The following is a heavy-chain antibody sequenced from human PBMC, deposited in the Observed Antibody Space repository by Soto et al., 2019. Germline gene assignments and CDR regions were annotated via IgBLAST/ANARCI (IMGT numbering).Heavy chain of an antibody. V-gene: IGHV4-34*01. CDR1: GGSFSGYY. Sequence: SETLSLTSAVYGGSFSGYYWSWIRQPPGKGLEWIGEINHSGSTNYNPSLKSRVTISVDTSKNQFSLKLSSVTAADTAVYYCARYWVYEIWRGYYRSFGLDYWGPRTLV. D-gene: IGHD3-3*01. J-gene: IGHJ4*02. CDR2: INHSGST. CDR3: ARYWVYEIWRGYYRSFGLDY.